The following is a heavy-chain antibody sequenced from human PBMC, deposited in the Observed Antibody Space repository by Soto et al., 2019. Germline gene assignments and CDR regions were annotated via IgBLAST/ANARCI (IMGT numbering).Heavy chain of an antibody. V-gene: IGHV3-7*01. CDR3: ARDYYKYYDSSGYYRSPAY. CDR1: GFTFNTYW. J-gene: IGHJ4*02. CDR2: IDHYGSEK. Sequence: PGGSLRLSCAASGFTFNTYWMSWVRQAPGKGLEWVATIDHYGSEKHYVDSLKGRFTISRDNSRNTLFLQMNSLRAEDTAVYYCARDYYKYYDSSGYYRSPAYWGQGTLVTVSS. D-gene: IGHD3-22*01.